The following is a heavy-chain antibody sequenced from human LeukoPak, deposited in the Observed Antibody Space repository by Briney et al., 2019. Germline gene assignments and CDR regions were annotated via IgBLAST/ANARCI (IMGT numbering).Heavy chain of an antibody. CDR3: AKAGDYSSGWYDYFDF. V-gene: IGHV3-30*18. J-gene: IGHJ4*02. D-gene: IGHD6-19*01. Sequence: GGSLRLSCAASVFTFSTYDMHWVRQAPGKGLEWVGVISYHGVSQYYADSVKGRFTISRDNSKDTLYLQMNSLRVEDTAVYYCAKAGDYSSGWYDYFDFWGQGSLFTVSS. CDR1: VFTFSTYD. CDR2: ISYHGVSQ.